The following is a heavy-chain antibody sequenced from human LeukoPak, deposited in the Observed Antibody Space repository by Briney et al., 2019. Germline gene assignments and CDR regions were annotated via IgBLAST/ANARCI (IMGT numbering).Heavy chain of an antibody. CDR3: ASHYDEYAFDI. CDR2: IYSGGRT. D-gene: IGHD4-17*01. Sequence: GGSLRLSCAASGFTVSTNYMSWVRQAPGKGLEWVSVIYSGGRTYYADSVKGRFTISRDNSKNTLYLQMNSLRAEDTAVYYCASHYDEYAFDIWGQGTMVTVSS. V-gene: IGHV3-53*01. CDR1: GFTVSTNY. J-gene: IGHJ3*02.